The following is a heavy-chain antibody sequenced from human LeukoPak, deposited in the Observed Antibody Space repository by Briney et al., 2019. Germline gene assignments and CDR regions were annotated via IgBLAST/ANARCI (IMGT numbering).Heavy chain of an antibody. D-gene: IGHD2-2*01. V-gene: IGHV3-30*03. CDR3: ARGQGVGYQLLTTWNWFDP. J-gene: IGHJ5*02. CDR1: GFTFSNYG. CDR2: VSHDGSSK. Sequence: PGGSLRLSCAASGFTFSNYGMHWVRQAPGKGLEWVTVVSHDGSSKYYADSVKGRFTISRDNSRNTLFLLMNRLRPEDMAVYYCARGQGVGYQLLTTWNWFDPWGQGTLVTVSS.